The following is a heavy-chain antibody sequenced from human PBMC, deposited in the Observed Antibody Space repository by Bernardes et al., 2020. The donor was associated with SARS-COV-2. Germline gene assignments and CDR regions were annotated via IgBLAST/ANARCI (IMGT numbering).Heavy chain of an antibody. CDR3: ARDSARPTLYGNFDY. J-gene: IGHJ4*02. CDR2: ISYDGGDK. V-gene: IGHV3-30*04. CDR1: GFTFRTYA. D-gene: IGHD3-10*01. Sequence: GGSLRLSCAASGFTFRTYAMHWVRQAPGKGLEWVAVISYDGGDKYYADSVKGRFTISRDNLKNTLYVQMNGLSAEDTAVYYCARDSARPTLYGNFDYWGLGILVSGSS.